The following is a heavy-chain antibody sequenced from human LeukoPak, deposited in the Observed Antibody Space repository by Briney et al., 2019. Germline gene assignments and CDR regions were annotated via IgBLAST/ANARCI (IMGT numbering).Heavy chain of an antibody. Sequence: ASVKVSCKASGYTFTSYGISWVRQAPGQGLEWMGWISVYNGNTNYAQKFQGRVTITADKSTSTAYMELSSLRSEDTAVYYCARHGTHDYGDYGPGYWGQGTLVTVSS. CDR1: GYTFTSYG. J-gene: IGHJ4*02. V-gene: IGHV1-18*01. CDR2: ISVYNGNT. CDR3: ARHGTHDYGDYGPGY. D-gene: IGHD4-17*01.